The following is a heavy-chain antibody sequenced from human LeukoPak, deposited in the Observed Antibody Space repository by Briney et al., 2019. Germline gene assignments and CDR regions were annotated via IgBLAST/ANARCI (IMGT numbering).Heavy chain of an antibody. Sequence: SETLSLTCAVYGGSYSGYYWSWIRQPQGKGLESNREINHSGSTNYNPSLKSRVTISVDTSKNQFSLKLSSVTAADTAVYYCARGGYYYDSSGYPIDYWGQGTLVTVSS. CDR1: GGSYSGYY. CDR2: INHSGST. CDR3: ARGGYYYDSSGYPIDY. D-gene: IGHD3-22*01. V-gene: IGHV4-34*01. J-gene: IGHJ4*02.